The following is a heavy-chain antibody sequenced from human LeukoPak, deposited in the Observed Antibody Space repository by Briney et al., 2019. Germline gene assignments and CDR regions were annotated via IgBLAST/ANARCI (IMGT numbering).Heavy chain of an antibody. CDR2: IYYSGST. J-gene: IGHJ4*02. D-gene: IGHD2-2*01. CDR3: ARGYCSSTSCYLDY. V-gene: IGHV4-59*01. Sequence: PSETLSLTCTVSGGSISSYYWSWLRQPPGKGLEWIGYIYYSGSTNYNPSLKSRVTISVDTSKNQFSLKLSSVTAADTAVYYCARGYCSSTSCYLDYWGQGTLVTVSS. CDR1: GGSISSYY.